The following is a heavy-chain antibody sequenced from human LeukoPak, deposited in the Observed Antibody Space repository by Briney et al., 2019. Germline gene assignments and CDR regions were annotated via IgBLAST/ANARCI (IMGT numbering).Heavy chain of an antibody. V-gene: IGHV1-46*01. CDR3: ARTYDSSGYYYGDY. Sequence: ASVKVSCKASGYTFTGYYMHWVRQAPGQGLEWMGIIIASGGSTSSAQKFQGRVTMTRDTSTSTVYMELSSLRSEDTAVYYCARTYDSSGYYYGDYWGQGTLVTASA. CDR2: IIASGGST. J-gene: IGHJ4*02. D-gene: IGHD3-22*01. CDR1: GYTFTGYY.